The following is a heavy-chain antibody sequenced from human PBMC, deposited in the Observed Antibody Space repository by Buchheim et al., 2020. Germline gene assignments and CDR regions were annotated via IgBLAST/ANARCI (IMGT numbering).Heavy chain of an antibody. CDR1: GDSIKTSNHY. CDR3: ATLPTGSAWFDT. V-gene: IGHV4-61*02. D-gene: IGHD6-25*01. Sequence: QVQLQESGPGLVKPSQTLSLTCSVSGDSIKTSNHYWTWIRQPAGKGPEWIGRVYSVGAGTSDYNPSLRSRVTMAVDPAKHQFSLKLSSVGAADTAVYYCATLPTGSAWFDTWGQG. J-gene: IGHJ5*02. CDR2: VYSVGAGTS.